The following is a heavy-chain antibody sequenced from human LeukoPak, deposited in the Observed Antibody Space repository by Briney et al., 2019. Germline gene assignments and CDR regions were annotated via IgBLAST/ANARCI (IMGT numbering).Heavy chain of an antibody. D-gene: IGHD3-22*01. CDR3: ARVQAVLSGIVVVITAIDH. Sequence: ASVKVSCKASGYTFTSYGISWVRRAPGQGLEWMGWISAYNGNTNYAKKLQGRVTLTTDTSTSTAYMELRSLRSDDTAVYYCARVQAVLSGIVVVITAIDHWGQGTLVTVSS. V-gene: IGHV1-18*01. CDR2: ISAYNGNT. CDR1: GYTFTSYG. J-gene: IGHJ4*02.